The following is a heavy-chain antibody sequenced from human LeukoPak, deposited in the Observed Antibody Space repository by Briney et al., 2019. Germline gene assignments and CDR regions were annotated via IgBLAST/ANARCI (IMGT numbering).Heavy chain of an antibody. CDR1: GYTFTSYY. D-gene: IGHD5-12*01. J-gene: IGHJ6*03. CDR2: INPSGGST. V-gene: IGHV1-46*01. Sequence: ASVKVSCKASGYTFTSYYMHWVRQAPGQGLEWMGIINPSGGSTSYAQKFQGRVTMTRDTSTSTVYMELSSLRSEDTAVYYCARDRYSGYDGYYMDVWGKGTTVTISS. CDR3: ARDRYSGYDGYYMDV.